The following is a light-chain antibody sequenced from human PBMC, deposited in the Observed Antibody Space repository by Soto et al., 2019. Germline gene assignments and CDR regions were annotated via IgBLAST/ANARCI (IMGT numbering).Light chain of an antibody. CDR2: EVA. CDR3: SSYAGGNIL. J-gene: IGLJ2*01. CDR1: SSDVGGYNY. Sequence: QSVLTQPPSASGSPGQSVTISCTGTSSDVGGYNYVSWYQQHPGKAPKLIISEVAKRPSGVPDRFSGSKSGNTASLTVSGLQAEDEADYYCSSYAGGNILFGGGTKLTVL. V-gene: IGLV2-8*01.